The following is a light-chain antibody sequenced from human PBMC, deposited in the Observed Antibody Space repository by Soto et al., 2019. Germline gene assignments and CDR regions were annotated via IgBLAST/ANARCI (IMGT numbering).Light chain of an antibody. CDR3: ISYTVSRSYV. J-gene: IGLJ1*01. CDR2: SVS. Sequence: QSVLTQPASVSGSPGQSITISCSGTSSDIGAYDHVAWFQQFPGKTPKLVIYSVSNRPSGVSHRFSGSKSGNTASLTISGLQADDEADYYCISYTVSRSYVFGPGTKVTVL. CDR1: SSDIGAYDH. V-gene: IGLV2-14*01.